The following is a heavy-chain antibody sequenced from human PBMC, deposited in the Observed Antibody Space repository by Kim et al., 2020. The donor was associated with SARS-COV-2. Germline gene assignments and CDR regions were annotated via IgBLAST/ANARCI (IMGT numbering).Heavy chain of an antibody. J-gene: IGHJ4*01. CDR1: GESFTSYA. V-gene: IGHV1-69*10. CDR3: TRDPADY. CDR2: VTPMLGTT. Sequence: VKVSCKTSGESFTSYAIAWVRLAPGQGLEWMGRVTPMLGTTDYARKFQGRVLVTADKSTSTVYLELSNLRHDDTAVYYCTRDPADYCG.